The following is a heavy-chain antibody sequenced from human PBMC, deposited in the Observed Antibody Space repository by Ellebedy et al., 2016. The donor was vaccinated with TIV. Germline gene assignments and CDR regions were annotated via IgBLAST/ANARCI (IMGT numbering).Heavy chain of an antibody. CDR3: ARGGNYVTVAADY. V-gene: IGHV3-74*01. D-gene: IGHD3-10*02. CDR2: TDSDGSNT. CDR1: GFTFSSYW. Sequence: GGSLRLXXAASGFTFSSYWMHWVRQDPGKGLVWLSRTDSDGSNTNYAHSVKGRFTIARDNAKNTVYLQLNSLRAEDTAVYYCARGGNYVTVAADYWGQGTLVTVSS. J-gene: IGHJ4*02.